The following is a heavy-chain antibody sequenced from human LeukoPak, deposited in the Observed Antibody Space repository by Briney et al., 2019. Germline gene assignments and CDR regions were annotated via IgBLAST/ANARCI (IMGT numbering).Heavy chain of an antibody. J-gene: IGHJ4*02. CDR1: GFTVSSNY. V-gene: IGHV3-53*01. Sequence: AGGSLRLSCAASGFTVSSNYMSWVRQAPGKGLEWVSVIYGGGSTYYADSVKGRFTISRDNSKNTLYLQMNSLRAEDTAVYYCARDDGYNFDYWGQGTLVTVSS. CDR3: ARDDGYNFDY. D-gene: IGHD5-24*01. CDR2: IYGGGST.